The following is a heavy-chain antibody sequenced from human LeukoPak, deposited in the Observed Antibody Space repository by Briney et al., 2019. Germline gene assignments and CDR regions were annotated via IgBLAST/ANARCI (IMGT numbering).Heavy chain of an antibody. V-gene: IGHV4-59*01. CDR3: ARHAHSGTFDI. CDR2: ISDIGSI. D-gene: IGHD6-13*01. CDR1: GGSISSYY. J-gene: IGHJ3*02. Sequence: SETLSLTCTVSGGSISSYYWSWIRQPPGKGLEWIAYISDIGSINYNPSLKSRVTISVDTSKNQFSLKLSSVTAADTAVYYCARHAHSGTFDIWGQGTMVTVSS.